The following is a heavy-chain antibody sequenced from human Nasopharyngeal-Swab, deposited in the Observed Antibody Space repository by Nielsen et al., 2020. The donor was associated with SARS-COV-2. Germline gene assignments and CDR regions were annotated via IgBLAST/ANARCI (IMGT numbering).Heavy chain of an antibody. CDR3: ARVPEAYGMDV. Sequence: QTLSLTPAISGDSLSSNSAAWNWSRQSPTRGLEWLGRTYYRSKWYNDYAVSVKSRITINPDTSKNQFSLQLNSVTPEDTAVYYCARVPEAYGMDVWGQGTTVTVSS. CDR1: GDSLSSNSAA. D-gene: IGHD2-2*01. CDR2: TYYRSKWYN. V-gene: IGHV6-1*01. J-gene: IGHJ6*02.